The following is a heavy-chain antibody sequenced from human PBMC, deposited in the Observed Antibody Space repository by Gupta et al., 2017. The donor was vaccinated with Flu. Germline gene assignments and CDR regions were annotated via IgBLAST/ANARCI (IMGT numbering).Heavy chain of an antibody. CDR2: IYPGDSDT. D-gene: IGHD3-10*01. J-gene: IGHJ5*01. CDR1: GYSFTTYW. CDR3: ARKGSGSYYKGWLDS. Sequence: EVQLVQSGAEVKKPGESLKISCAGSGYSFTTYWIAWMRQMPGKGLEWMGIIYPGDSDTKYSPSFQGQVTISVDKSISTAYLQWSSLKASDSAMYYCARKGSGSYYKGWLDSWGQGTLVTVSS. V-gene: IGHV5-51*03.